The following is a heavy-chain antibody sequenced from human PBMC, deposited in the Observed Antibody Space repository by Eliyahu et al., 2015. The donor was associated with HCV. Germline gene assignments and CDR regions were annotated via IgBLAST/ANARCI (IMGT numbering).Heavy chain of an antibody. V-gene: IGHV3-9*01. Sequence: EVQLVESGGGLVQPGRSLRLSCAASGFTFXXYAXXWVRQAPGKGLEWVSGISWNSGSIGYADSVKGRFTISRDNAKNSLYLQMNSLRAEDTALYYCAKGPAGLRYFDWLGGGMDVWGQGTTVTVSS. J-gene: IGHJ6*02. CDR3: AKGPAGLRYFDWLGGGMDV. CDR1: GFTFXXYA. CDR2: ISWNSGSI. D-gene: IGHD3-9*01.